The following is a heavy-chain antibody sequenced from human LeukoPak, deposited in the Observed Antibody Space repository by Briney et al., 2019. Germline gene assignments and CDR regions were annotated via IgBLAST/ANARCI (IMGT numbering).Heavy chain of an antibody. Sequence: SETLSLICAVYGGSFSGYYWSWIRQPPGKGLEWIGEINHSGSTNYNPSLKSRVTISVDTSKNQFSLKLSSVTAADTAVYYCARVSTRLYDFWRYYFDYWGQGTLVTVSS. V-gene: IGHV4-34*01. CDR2: INHSGST. J-gene: IGHJ4*02. CDR3: ARVSTRLYDFWRYYFDY. D-gene: IGHD3-3*01. CDR1: GGSFSGYY.